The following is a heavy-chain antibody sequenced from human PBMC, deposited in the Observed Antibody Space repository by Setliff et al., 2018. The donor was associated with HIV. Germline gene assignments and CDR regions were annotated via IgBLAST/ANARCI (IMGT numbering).Heavy chain of an antibody. CDR3: ARDRVVAWLVYDY. CDR1: CYTFTSYG. D-gene: IGHD6-19*01. J-gene: IGHJ4*01. Sequence: VKVSCKASCYTFTSYGISWVRQAPGQGLEWMGWISAYNGNTNYAQKLQGRVTMTTDTSTSTAYMELRSLRSDDTAVYYCARDRVVAWLVYDYWGQEPWSPSPQ. V-gene: IGHV1-18*01. CDR2: ISAYNGNT.